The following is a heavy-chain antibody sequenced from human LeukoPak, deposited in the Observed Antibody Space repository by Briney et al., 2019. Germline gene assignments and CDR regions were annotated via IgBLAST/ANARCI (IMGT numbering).Heavy chain of an antibody. CDR3: ARRFSGYSYGYYSYYYMDV. D-gene: IGHD5-18*01. Sequence: SGESLKISCKGSGYSFTSYWIGWVRQMPGKGLEWMGIIYPGDSDTRYSPSFQGQVTISADKSISTAYLQWSSLKASDTAMYYCARRFSGYSYGYYSYYYMDVWGKGTTVTVSS. CDR2: IYPGDSDT. J-gene: IGHJ6*03. CDR1: GYSFTSYW. V-gene: IGHV5-51*01.